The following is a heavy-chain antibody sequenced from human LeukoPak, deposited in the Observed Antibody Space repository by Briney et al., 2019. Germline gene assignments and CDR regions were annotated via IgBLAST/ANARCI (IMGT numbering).Heavy chain of an antibody. Sequence: PGGSLRLSCAASGFTFSSYSMNWVRQAPGKGLEWVSSISSSSSYIYYADSVKGRFTISRDNAKNSLYLQMNSLRAEDTAVYYCARDGVPWGSWELESNWFDPWGQGTLVTVSS. CDR3: ARDGVPWGSWELESNWFDP. J-gene: IGHJ5*02. D-gene: IGHD1-26*01. CDR1: GFTFSSYS. CDR2: ISSSSSYI. V-gene: IGHV3-21*01.